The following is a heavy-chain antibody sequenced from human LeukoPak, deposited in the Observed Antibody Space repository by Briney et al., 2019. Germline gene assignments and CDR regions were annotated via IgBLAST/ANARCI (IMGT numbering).Heavy chain of an antibody. CDR3: ARARRFAAAGTTAFDI. D-gene: IGHD6-13*01. Sequence: SETLSLTCTVYGGSVSSGDYYWSWIRQPPGKGLEWIGYIYYSGNTYYNPSLKSRLTISVDTSKNQFSLKLTSVTAADTAVYYCARARRFAAAGTTAFDIWGQGTMVTVSS. V-gene: IGHV4-30-4*08. J-gene: IGHJ3*02. CDR1: GGSVSSGDYY. CDR2: IYYSGNT.